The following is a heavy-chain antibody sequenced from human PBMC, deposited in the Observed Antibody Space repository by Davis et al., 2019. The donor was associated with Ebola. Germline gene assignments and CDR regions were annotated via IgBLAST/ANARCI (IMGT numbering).Heavy chain of an antibody. CDR2: IWYAGSNK. Sequence: GESLKISCAASGFTFSSYGMHWVRQAPGKGLERVAVIWYAGSNKYYADSVKGRFTISRDNSKNTLYLQMNSLRAEDTAVYYCARVARRFGDPDYWGQGTLVTVSS. CDR1: GFTFSSYG. CDR3: ARVARRFGDPDY. J-gene: IGHJ4*02. D-gene: IGHD3-10*01. V-gene: IGHV3-33*01.